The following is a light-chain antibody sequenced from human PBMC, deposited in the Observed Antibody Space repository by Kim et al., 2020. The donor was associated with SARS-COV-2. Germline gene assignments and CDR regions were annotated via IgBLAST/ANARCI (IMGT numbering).Light chain of an antibody. CDR2: DAS. CDR1: QDISNN. CDR3: QQYGNLPLT. Sequence: DIQMTQSPSSLSASVGDRVTITCQASQDISNNLNWYQQKPGKAPMLLVFDASSLETGVPSRFTGRGSGTDFILIISSLQPEDIATYYCQQYGNLPLTFGGGTKLEIK. V-gene: IGKV1-33*01. J-gene: IGKJ4*01.